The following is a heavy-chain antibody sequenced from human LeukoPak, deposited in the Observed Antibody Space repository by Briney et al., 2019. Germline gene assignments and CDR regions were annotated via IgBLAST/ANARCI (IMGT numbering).Heavy chain of an antibody. J-gene: IGHJ4*02. V-gene: IGHV4-59*08. CDR1: GGSLSSYY. D-gene: IGHD6-19*01. CDR3: GRHVVAVAYPYFNY. Sequence: SETLSLTCTVSGGSLSSYYWSWMRQPPGKGLERIGYNYYSGSTNYNPSLKRRVTISVDTSKKKFSPKMSCVNAADTAAFYCGRHVVAVAYPYFNYWGQGTLVTVSS. CDR2: NYYSGST.